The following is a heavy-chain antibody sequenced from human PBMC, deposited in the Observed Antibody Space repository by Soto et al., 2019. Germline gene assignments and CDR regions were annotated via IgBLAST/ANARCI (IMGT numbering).Heavy chain of an antibody. D-gene: IGHD3-10*01. CDR1: GYTFTSYD. CDR3: AREGRDRSGFDY. Sequence: QVQLVQSGAEVKKPGASVKVSCKASGYTFTSYDINWVRQATGQGLEWMGWMNPHSGNTGYAQKFQGKGTMTRNTSISPAYMELSSLRSEDTAVYYCAREGRDRSGFDYSGQGTLVTVSS. CDR2: MNPHSGNT. J-gene: IGHJ4*02. V-gene: IGHV1-8*01.